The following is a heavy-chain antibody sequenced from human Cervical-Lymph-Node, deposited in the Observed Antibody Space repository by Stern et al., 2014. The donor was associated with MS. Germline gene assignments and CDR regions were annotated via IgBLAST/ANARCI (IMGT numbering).Heavy chain of an antibody. CDR3: GKQVRE. J-gene: IGHJ4*02. Sequence: QLQLQESGPGLVKPSETLSLTCTASGGSVSSDAYYWSWIRQSPGKGLDWIGYIYHSGSSSYNPSLKSRVTMSVDTSKNQFSLRLTSVTAADTAVYYCGKQVREWGRGTLVTVSS. V-gene: IGHV4-61*08. CDR1: GGSVSSDAYY. CDR2: IYHSGSS.